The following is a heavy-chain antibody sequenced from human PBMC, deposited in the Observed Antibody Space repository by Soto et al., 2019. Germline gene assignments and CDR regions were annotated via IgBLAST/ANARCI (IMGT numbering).Heavy chain of an antibody. CDR3: ARGFVVVPAASAEYFQH. CDR2: ISSSSSYI. V-gene: IGHV3-21*01. D-gene: IGHD2-2*01. Sequence: GGSLRLSCAASGFTFSSYSMNWVRQAPGKGLEWVSSISSSSSYIYYADSVKGRFTISRDNAKNSLYLQMNSLRAEDTAVYYCARGFVVVPAASAEYFQHWGQGTLVTVSS. J-gene: IGHJ1*01. CDR1: GFTFSSYS.